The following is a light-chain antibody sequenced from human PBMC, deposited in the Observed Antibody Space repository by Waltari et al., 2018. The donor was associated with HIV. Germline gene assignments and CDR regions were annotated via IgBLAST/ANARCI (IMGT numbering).Light chain of an antibody. CDR2: WTS. CDR3: QQYYSTPYT. V-gene: IGKV4-1*01. CDR1: QSVLYSSNNKNY. J-gene: IGKJ2*01. Sequence: DIVMTQSPDSLAVSLGERATIHCKSSQSVLYSSNNKNYLAWYQQKPGQPPKLRIYWTSTRASGVPDRFSGSGSATEFTLTISSLQAEDVAVYYCQQYYSTPYTFGQGTKLQIK.